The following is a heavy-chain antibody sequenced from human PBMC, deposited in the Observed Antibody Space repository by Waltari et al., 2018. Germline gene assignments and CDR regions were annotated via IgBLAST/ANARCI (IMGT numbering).Heavy chain of an antibody. J-gene: IGHJ4*02. CDR1: GFTFSAHW. CDR3: TRNALYYETNGPQRGGEY. V-gene: IGHV3-7*01. Sequence: EVQLVESGGGLVQPGGSLKLSCAASGFTFSAHWMAWVRQAPGKGLEGVASIKEDGSETYCADSLKGRCTISRDNVNNSLYLQMNGLRAEDTAVYHCTRNALYYETNGPQRGGEYWGQGTLVTVSS. CDR2: IKEDGSET. D-gene: IGHD3-22*01.